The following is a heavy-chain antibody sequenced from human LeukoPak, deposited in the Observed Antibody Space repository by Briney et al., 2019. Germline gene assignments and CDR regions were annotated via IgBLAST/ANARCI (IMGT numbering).Heavy chain of an antibody. Sequence: SETLSLTCTVSGGSVSSGSYYWSWIRQPPGKGLEWIGYIYYSASTNYNPSLKSRVTISVDTSNNQFSLKLSYVTAADTAVYYCVRGSRGYSYGWGQGTLVTVSS. CDR1: GGSVSSGSYY. D-gene: IGHD5-18*01. V-gene: IGHV4-61*01. J-gene: IGHJ4*02. CDR3: VRGSRGYSYG. CDR2: IYYSAST.